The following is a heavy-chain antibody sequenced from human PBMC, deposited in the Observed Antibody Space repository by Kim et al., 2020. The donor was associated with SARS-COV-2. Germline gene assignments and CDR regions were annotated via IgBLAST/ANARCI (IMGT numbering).Heavy chain of an antibody. Sequence: GRFTISRDNAKNSLYLQMNSLRAEDTAVYYCAREGYSSSPFPYYYYGMDVWGQGTTVTVSS. J-gene: IGHJ6*02. D-gene: IGHD6-13*01. V-gene: IGHV3-11*06. CDR3: AREGYSSSPFPYYYYGMDV.